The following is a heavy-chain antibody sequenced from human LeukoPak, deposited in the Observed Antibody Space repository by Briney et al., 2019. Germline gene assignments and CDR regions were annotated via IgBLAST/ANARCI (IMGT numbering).Heavy chain of an antibody. D-gene: IGHD5-18*01. Sequence: PGASLRLSCAASGFTFSSYAMSWVRQAPGKGLEWVSAISGSGGSTYYADSVKGRFTISRDNSKNTLYLQMNSLRAEDTAVYYCAKTGHSYGLPRVAFDIWGQGTMVTVSS. CDR3: AKTGHSYGLPRVAFDI. CDR1: GFTFSSYA. V-gene: IGHV3-23*01. CDR2: ISGSGGST. J-gene: IGHJ3*02.